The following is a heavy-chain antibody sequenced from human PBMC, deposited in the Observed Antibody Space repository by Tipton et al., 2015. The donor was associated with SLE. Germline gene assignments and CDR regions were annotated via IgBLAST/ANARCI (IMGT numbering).Heavy chain of an antibody. Sequence: TLSLTCTVSGGSISSGSYYWSWIRQPAGKGLEWIGSIYTSGSTNYNPSLKSRVTISVDTSKNQFSLKLSSVTAADTAVYYCARDIQLLSAFDIWGQGTMVTVSS. V-gene: IGHV4-61*02. CDR1: GGSISSGSYY. D-gene: IGHD5-18*01. CDR3: ARDIQLLSAFDI. J-gene: IGHJ3*02. CDR2: IYTSGST.